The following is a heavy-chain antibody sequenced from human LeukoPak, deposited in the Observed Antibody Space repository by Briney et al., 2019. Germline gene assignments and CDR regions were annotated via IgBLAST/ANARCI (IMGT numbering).Heavy chain of an antibody. Sequence: SETLSLTCSAYGGSFSGYYWSWIRQPPGKGLEWIGEINHSGSTNYNPSLKSRVTISVDTSKNQFSLKLSSVTAADTAVYYCARDGLGYYYYMDVWGKGTTVTVSS. CDR2: INHSGST. D-gene: IGHD3-16*01. J-gene: IGHJ6*03. CDR1: GGSFSGYY. CDR3: ARDGLGYYYYMDV. V-gene: IGHV4-34*01.